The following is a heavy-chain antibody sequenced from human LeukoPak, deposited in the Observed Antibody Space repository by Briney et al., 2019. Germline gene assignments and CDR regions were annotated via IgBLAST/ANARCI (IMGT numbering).Heavy chain of an antibody. CDR3: ARQMATIGNDAFDI. V-gene: IGHV1-18*01. CDR1: GYTFTSYG. D-gene: IGHD5-24*01. J-gene: IGHJ3*02. CDR2: ISAYNGNT. Sequence: ASVKVSCKASGYTFTSYGISWVRQAPGQGLEWMGWISAYNGNTNYAQKLQGRVTMTTDTSTSTAYMELRSLRSDDTAVYYCARQMATIGNDAFDIWGQGTMVTVSS.